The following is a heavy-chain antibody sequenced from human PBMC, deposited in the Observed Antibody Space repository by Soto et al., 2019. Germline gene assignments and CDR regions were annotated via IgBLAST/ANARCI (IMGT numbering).Heavy chain of an antibody. CDR3: AKRPMLETTPGPIDD. Sequence: GGSLRLSCAASGFTFSNYFMSWVRQAPGKGLEWVSSISGGGDGTYYADSVKGRFTISRDNSKNMLYLQMSSLRAEDMAVYYCAKRPMLETTPGPIDDLGQGTLVTVSS. D-gene: IGHD1-1*01. J-gene: IGHJ4*02. CDR1: GFTFSNYF. V-gene: IGHV3-23*01. CDR2: ISGGGDGT.